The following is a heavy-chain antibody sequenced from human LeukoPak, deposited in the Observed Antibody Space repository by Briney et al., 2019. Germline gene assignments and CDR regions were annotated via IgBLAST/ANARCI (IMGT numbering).Heavy chain of an antibody. J-gene: IGHJ5*02. D-gene: IGHD3-10*01. CDR2: INPNSGGT. Sequence: ASVKVSCKASGYTFTGYYMHWVRQAPGQGLEWMGWINPNSGGTNYAQKFQGRVTMTRDTSISTAYMELSRLRSDDTAVYYCARRVTMVSGFDPWGQGTLVAVSS. CDR3: ARRVTMVSGFDP. CDR1: GYTFTGYY. V-gene: IGHV1-2*02.